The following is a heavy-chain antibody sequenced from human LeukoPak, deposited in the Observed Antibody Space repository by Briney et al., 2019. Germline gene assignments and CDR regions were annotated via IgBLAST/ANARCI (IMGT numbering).Heavy chain of an antibody. D-gene: IGHD3-10*01. J-gene: IGHJ6*03. CDR2: MNPNSGNT. CDR1: GYTFTSYD. V-gene: IGHV1-8*01. CDR3: ARGLRSENYYGSRYGLINYYYYYYMDV. Sequence: ASVKVSCKASGYTFTSYDINWVRQATGQGLEWMGWMNPNSGNTGYAQKFQGRVTMTRNTSISTAYMELSSLRSEDTAVYYCARGLRSENYYGSRYGLINYYYYYYMDVWGKGTTVTISS.